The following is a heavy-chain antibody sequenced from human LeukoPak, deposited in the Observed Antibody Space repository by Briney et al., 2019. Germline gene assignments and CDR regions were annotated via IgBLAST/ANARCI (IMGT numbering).Heavy chain of an antibody. V-gene: IGHV3-74*01. CDR1: GFTFSSYW. Sequence: PGGSLRLSCAASGFTFSSYWMHWVRQAPGKGLVWVSRINSDGRSTSYADSVKGRFTISRDNAKNTLYLQMNSLRAEDTAVYYCAREGVLSSFDYWGQGTLVTVSS. CDR3: AREGVLSSFDY. D-gene: IGHD2-8*01. J-gene: IGHJ4*02. CDR2: INSDGRST.